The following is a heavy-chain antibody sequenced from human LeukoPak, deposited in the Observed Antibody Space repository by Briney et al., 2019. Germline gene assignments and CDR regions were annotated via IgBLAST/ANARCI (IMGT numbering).Heavy chain of an antibody. CDR3: AKDRGYRSSTSCYSDY. CDR2: ISGSGGST. D-gene: IGHD2-2*02. J-gene: IGHJ4*02. Sequence: QSGGSLRLSCAASGFTFSSYAMSWVRQAPGKGLEWVSAISGSGGSTYYADSVKGRFTISRDNSKNTLYLQMNSLRAEDTAVYYCAKDRGYRSSTSCYSDYWGQGTLVTVSS. CDR1: GFTFSSYA. V-gene: IGHV3-23*01.